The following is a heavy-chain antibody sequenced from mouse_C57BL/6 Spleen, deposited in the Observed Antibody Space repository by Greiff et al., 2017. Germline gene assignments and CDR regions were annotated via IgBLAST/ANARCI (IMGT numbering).Heavy chain of an antibody. CDR3: ARRCITTVVATGYVDY. V-gene: IGHV1-81*01. D-gene: IGHD1-1*01. Sequence: QVQLQQPGAELARPGASVKLSCKASGYTFTSYGISWVKQRTGQGLEWTGEIYPRSGNTYYNEKFKGKATLTADKSSSTAYMELRSLTSEDSAVYFCARRCITTVVATGYVDYWGQGTTLTVSS. J-gene: IGHJ2*01. CDR2: IYPRSGNT. CDR1: GYTFTSYG.